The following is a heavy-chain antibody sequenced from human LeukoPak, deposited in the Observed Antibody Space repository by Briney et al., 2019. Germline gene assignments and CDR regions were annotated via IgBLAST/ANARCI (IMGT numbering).Heavy chain of an antibody. CDR2: IRSKAYGATI. Sequence: GGSLRLSCTTSGISFGDYAMTWVRQAPGKGLEWVGFIRSKAYGATIEYAASVKGRFTISRDDSKSIAYLQMNSLKTEDTAVYYCKTRGNIVEVPAAPTNWFDPWGQGTLVTVSS. CDR3: KTRGNIVEVPAAPTNWFDP. J-gene: IGHJ5*02. V-gene: IGHV3-49*04. D-gene: IGHD2-2*01. CDR1: GISFGDYA.